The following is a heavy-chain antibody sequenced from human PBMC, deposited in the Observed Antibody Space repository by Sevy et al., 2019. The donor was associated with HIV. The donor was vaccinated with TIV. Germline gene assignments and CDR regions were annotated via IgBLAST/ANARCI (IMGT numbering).Heavy chain of an antibody. CDR2: IKQNGSEK. V-gene: IGHV3-7*03. Sequence: GGSLRLSCAASGFTFSSYWMSWVRQAPGKGLEWVANIKQNGSEKYYVDSVKGRFTISRDNAKNSLYLQMNSLRAEDTAVYYCARDSFGYYDFWSGTLYYYYYGMDVWGQGTTVTVSS. CDR3: ARDSFGYYDFWSGTLYYYYYGMDV. D-gene: IGHD3-3*01. J-gene: IGHJ6*02. CDR1: GFTFSSYW.